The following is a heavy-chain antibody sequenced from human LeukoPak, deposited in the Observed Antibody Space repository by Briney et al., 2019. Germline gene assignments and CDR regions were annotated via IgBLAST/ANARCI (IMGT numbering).Heavy chain of an antibody. CDR1: GGSISPYY. CDR2: IFYNGNT. CDR3: ARDVGFFDIDY. Sequence: SETLSLTCTVSGGSISPYYWSWVRQPPGKGLEWIAYIFYNGNTNYNPSLKSRVTISLDMSKNQFSLKLTSMTAADTAVYYCARDVGFFDIDYWGQGILVTVSS. V-gene: IGHV4-59*01. D-gene: IGHD3-9*01. J-gene: IGHJ4*02.